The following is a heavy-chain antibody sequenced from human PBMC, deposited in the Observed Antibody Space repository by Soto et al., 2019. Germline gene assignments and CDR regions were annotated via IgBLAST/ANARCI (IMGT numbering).Heavy chain of an antibody. CDR1: GFSFSGFW. D-gene: IGHD5-12*01. Sequence: GGSLRLSCAASGFSFSGFWMHWVRQAPGKGLVWVSRMFTDVSTTYYADSVKGRFTISRDNAKSTLYLQMNSLRDEDTAVYYCVRGNTGYGNFDSWGQGTLVTVPQ. J-gene: IGHJ4*02. V-gene: IGHV3-74*01. CDR2: MFTDVSTT. CDR3: VRGNTGYGNFDS.